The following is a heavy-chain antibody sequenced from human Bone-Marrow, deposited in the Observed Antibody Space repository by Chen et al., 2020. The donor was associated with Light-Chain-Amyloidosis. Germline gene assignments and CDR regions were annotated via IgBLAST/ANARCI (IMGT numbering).Heavy chain of an antibody. J-gene: IGHJ4*02. CDR1: GYTFPNYW. D-gene: IGHD5-12*01. Sequence: EVQLEQSGPEVKKPVESLKISCKGSGYTFPNYWIGWVRQMPGKGLEWMGVIYPDDSDARYSPSFEGQFTISADKSITTAYLQWRSLKASDTAMYYCARRRDGYNFDYWGQGTLVTVSS. V-gene: IGHV5-51*01. CDR3: ARRRDGYNFDY. CDR2: IYPDDSDA.